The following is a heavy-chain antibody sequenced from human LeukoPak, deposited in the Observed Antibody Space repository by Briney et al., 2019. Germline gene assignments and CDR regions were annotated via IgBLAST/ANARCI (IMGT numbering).Heavy chain of an antibody. CDR1: GYSISSGYY. CDR2: IYHSGST. J-gene: IGHJ4*02. Sequence: PSETLSLTCTVSGYSISSGYYWGWIRQPPGKGLEWIGSIYHSGSTYYNPSLKSRVTISVDTSKNQFSLKLSSVTAADTAVYYCARISIAVAGTDYWGQGTLVTVSS. CDR3: ARISIAVAGTDY. D-gene: IGHD6-19*01. V-gene: IGHV4-38-2*02.